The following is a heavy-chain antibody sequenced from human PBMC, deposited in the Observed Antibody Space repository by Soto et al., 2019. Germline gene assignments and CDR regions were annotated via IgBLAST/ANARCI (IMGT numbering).Heavy chain of an antibody. V-gene: IGHV1-69*12. CDR3: ARDTDRRFSRSAEYFQH. CDR1: GGTFSSYA. D-gene: IGHD3-10*01. Sequence: QVQLVQSGAEVKKPGSSVKVSCKASGGTFSSYAISWVRQAPGQGLEWMGGIIPIFGTANYAQKFQGRVTITADESTSTAYMELSSLRSEDTAVYYCARDTDRRFSRSAEYFQHWGQGTLVTVSS. J-gene: IGHJ1*01. CDR2: IIPIFGTA.